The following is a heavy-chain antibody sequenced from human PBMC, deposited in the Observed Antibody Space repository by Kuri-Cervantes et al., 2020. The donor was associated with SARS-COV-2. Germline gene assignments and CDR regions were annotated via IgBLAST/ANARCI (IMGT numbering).Heavy chain of an antibody. CDR2: IKKDGSEK. D-gene: IGHD6-19*01. Sequence: GESLKIPCPASGFSFSKYWMSWVRQAPGKGLEWVANIKKDGSEKYYVDSLKGRFTIIRENAKNSLYLQMNSLRAEDTAVYYCAREQWLELDAFDIWGQGTMVTVSS. J-gene: IGHJ3*02. CDR1: GFSFSKYW. V-gene: IGHV3-7*01. CDR3: AREQWLELDAFDI.